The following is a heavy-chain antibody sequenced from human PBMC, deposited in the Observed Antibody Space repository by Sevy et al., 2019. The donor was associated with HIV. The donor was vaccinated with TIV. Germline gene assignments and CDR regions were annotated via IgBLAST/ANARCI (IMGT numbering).Heavy chain of an antibody. D-gene: IGHD2-2*01. CDR1: GFTFSGFS. J-gene: IGHJ3*02. CDR2: ISGISNYI. CDR3: ARTGCSITSCLTADAFDI. V-gene: IGHV3-21*06. Sequence: GGSLRLSCAASGFTFSGFSRNGVRQAPGRGLEGFSSISGISNYIYYADSVKGRFTISRDNAKSSLYLQMNSLRAEDTAVYYCARTGCSITSCLTADAFDIWGQGTLVTVSS.